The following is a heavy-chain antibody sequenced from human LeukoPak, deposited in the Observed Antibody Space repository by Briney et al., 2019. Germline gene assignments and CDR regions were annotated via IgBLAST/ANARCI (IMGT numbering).Heavy chain of an antibody. CDR3: ARSVPDYTRFDY. CDR1: GFTFSDYA. J-gene: IGHJ4*02. V-gene: IGHV3-23*05. CDR2: FKTKYHQV. D-gene: IGHD4-11*01. Sequence: AGGSLRLSCAASGFTFSDYAMNWVRQAPGKGLEWVSTFKTKYHQVYYAESVRGRFTISTDNSRNTVFLQMNSLRADDTALYYCARSVPDYTRFDYWGQGALVTVSS.